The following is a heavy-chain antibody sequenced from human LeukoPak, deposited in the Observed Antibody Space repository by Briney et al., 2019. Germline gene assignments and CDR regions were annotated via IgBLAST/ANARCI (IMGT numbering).Heavy chain of an antibody. CDR3: ARDHPHYYYDTSGYYDY. CDR2: IYTSGTT. CDR1: GGSINSGAYS. V-gene: IGHV4-61*02. Sequence: SQTLSRTCTVSGGSINSGAYSWSSIRQPAGKGLEWIARIYTSGTTNYNPSLKSRLTISTATSKNQFSLKLSSVTAADTAVYYCARDHPHYYYDTSGYYDYWGQGILVTVSS. D-gene: IGHD3-22*01. J-gene: IGHJ4*02.